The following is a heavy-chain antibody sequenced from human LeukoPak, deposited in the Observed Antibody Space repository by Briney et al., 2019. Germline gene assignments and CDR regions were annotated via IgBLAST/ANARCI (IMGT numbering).Heavy chain of an antibody. CDR2: IYSGGST. J-gene: IGHJ4*02. CDR3: ASALTTVTPHFHC. Sequence: PGGSLRLSCAASGFTVSSNYMSWVRQAPGKGLEWVSVIYSGGSTYYADSVKGRFTISRDNSKNKVYLQMNSLRVEDTGVYYCASALTTVTPHFHCWGQGTLVTVSS. CDR1: GFTVSSNY. V-gene: IGHV3-53*01. D-gene: IGHD4-17*01.